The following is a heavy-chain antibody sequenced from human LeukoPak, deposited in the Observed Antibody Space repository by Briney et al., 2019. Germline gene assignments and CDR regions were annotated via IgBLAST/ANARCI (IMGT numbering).Heavy chain of an antibody. J-gene: IGHJ4*02. CDR1: GFTLSSYA. CDR3: AKGIVGRLDY. V-gene: IGHV3-23*01. Sequence: GGSLRHSCAPSGFTLSSYAMSWVRQAPGKGLEWVSAICGSGGSTYYADSVKGRFTISRDKSKNTLYLQMNSLRAEDTAVYYCAKGIVGRLDYWGQGTLVTVSS. D-gene: IGHD1-26*01. CDR2: ICGSGGST.